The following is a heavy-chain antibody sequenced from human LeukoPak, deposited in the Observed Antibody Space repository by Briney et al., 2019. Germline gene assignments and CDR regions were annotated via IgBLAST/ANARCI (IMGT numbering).Heavy chain of an antibody. V-gene: IGHV3-30*02. D-gene: IGHD6-19*01. Sequence: GGSLRLSCAASGFSFNNFGMHWVRQAPGKGLEWVAIIRYDGSNKYYADSVKGRFTISRDNSKNTLYLQMNSLRAEDTAVYYCAKDRGLLGSSGWYGGLSRAATFDYWGQGTLVTVSS. CDR3: AKDRGLLGSSGWYGGLSRAATFDY. CDR2: IRYDGSNK. J-gene: IGHJ4*02. CDR1: GFSFNNFG.